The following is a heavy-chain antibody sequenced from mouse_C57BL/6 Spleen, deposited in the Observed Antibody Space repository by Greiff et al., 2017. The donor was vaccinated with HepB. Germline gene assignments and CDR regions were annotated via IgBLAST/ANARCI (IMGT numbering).Heavy chain of an antibody. J-gene: IGHJ2*01. D-gene: IGHD2-4*01. Sequence: EVKLQESGAELVRPGASVKLSCTASGFNIKDDYMHWVKQRPEQGLEWIGWIDPENGDTEYASKFQGKATITADTSSNTAYLQLSSLTSEDTAVYYCTTGGLRRLDYWGQGTTLTVSS. V-gene: IGHV14-4*01. CDR1: GFNIKDDY. CDR2: IDPENGDT. CDR3: TTGGLRRLDY.